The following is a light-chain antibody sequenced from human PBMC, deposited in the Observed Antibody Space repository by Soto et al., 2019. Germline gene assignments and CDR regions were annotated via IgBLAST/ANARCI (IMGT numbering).Light chain of an antibody. CDR1: QSVSSSY. Sequence: EIVLTQSPGTLSLSPGERATLSCRASQSVSSSYLAWYQQKPGQAPRLLIYGASSSATGILDRFSGSGSGTDFTLTISRLEPEDVAGYYCQQYGSSPPELTFGVGTKVEIK. CDR3: QQYGSSPPELT. J-gene: IGKJ4*01. CDR2: GAS. V-gene: IGKV3-20*01.